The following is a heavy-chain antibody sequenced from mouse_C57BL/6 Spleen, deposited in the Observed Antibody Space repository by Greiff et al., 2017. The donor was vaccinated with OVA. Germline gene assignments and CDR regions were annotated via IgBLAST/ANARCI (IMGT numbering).Heavy chain of an antibody. Sequence: EVMLVESGGGLVKPGGSLKLSCAASGFTFSDYGMHWVRQAPEKGLEWVAYISSGSSTIYYADTVKGRFTISRDNAKNTLFLQMTSLRSEDTAMYYCARGGVYDVGDVDYWGQGTTLTVSS. CDR2: ISSGSSTI. CDR1: GFTFSDYG. CDR3: ARGGVYDVGDVDY. V-gene: IGHV5-17*01. D-gene: IGHD2-14*01. J-gene: IGHJ2*01.